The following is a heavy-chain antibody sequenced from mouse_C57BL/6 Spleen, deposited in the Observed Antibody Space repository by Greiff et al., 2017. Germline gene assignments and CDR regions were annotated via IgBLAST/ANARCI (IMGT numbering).Heavy chain of an antibody. V-gene: IGHV1-42*01. CDR2: INPSTGGT. Sequence: VQLQQSGPELVKPGASVKISCKASGYSFTGYYMNWVKQSPEKSLEWIGEINPSTGGTTYNQKFKAKATLTVDKSSSTAYMQLKSLTSEDSAVXYCARSYYGSSPFDYWGQGTTLTVSS. J-gene: IGHJ2*01. D-gene: IGHD1-1*01. CDR3: ARSYYGSSPFDY. CDR1: GYSFTGYY.